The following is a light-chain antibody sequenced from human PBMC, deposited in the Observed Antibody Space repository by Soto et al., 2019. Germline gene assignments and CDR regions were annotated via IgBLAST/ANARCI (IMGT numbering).Light chain of an antibody. J-gene: IGKJ4*01. CDR1: QGISSW. V-gene: IGKV1-12*01. CDR2: AAS. CDR3: QQANSFPLT. Sequence: DIQMTQSPSSVSASVGDRVTITCRASQGISSWLAWYQHKPGKAPKLLIFAASSLQTGVPSRFRGSGSGTDFTPTISSLQPEYFATYYCQQANSFPLTFGGGTKVEIK.